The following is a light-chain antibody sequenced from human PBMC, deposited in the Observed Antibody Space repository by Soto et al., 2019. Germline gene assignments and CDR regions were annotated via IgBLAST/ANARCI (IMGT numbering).Light chain of an antibody. Sequence: EIVMTQSPATLPVSPGETAALSCRASQSVSSNFAWYQQKPGQAPRLVIYGASTRATGIPARFSASGSGTDSTLTISSLLSEDFAVYYCQQYNNWPYTFGQGTKLEIK. CDR3: QQYNNWPYT. J-gene: IGKJ2*01. CDR1: QSVSSN. CDR2: GAS. V-gene: IGKV3-15*01.